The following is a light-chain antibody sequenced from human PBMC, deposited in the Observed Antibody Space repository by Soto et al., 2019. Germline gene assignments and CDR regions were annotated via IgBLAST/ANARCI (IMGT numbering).Light chain of an antibody. J-gene: IGKJ3*01. CDR2: NTS. CDR3: QHYGGSFI. V-gene: IGKV3-20*01. Sequence: EIVLTQSPGTLSLSPGEGATVSCRVSQSINSKSLVWYQRNFGQAPRLLIYNTSIRATGIPDRFSGSGSGTAFTLSISRLEPEDFAVYYCQHYGGSFIFGPGTKVDF. CDR1: QSINSKS.